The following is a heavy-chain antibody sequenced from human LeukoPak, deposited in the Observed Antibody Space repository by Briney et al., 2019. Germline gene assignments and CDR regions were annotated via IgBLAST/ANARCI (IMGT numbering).Heavy chain of an antibody. CDR2: INHSGST. D-gene: IGHD3-22*01. Sequence: PSETLSLTCAVYGGSFSGYYWSWIRQPPGKGLEWIGEINHSGSTNYNPSLKSRVTISVDTSKNQFSLKLSSVTAADTAVYYCARGRRPYQNYYDGSGYVLDYWGQGTLVTVSS. J-gene: IGHJ4*02. V-gene: IGHV4-34*01. CDR1: GGSFSGYY. CDR3: ARGRRPYQNYYDGSGYVLDY.